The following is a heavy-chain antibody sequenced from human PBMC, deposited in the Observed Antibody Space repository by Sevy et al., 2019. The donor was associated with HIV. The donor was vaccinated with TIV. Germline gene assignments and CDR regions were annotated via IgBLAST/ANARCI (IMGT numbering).Heavy chain of an antibody. J-gene: IGHJ4*02. V-gene: IGHV3-30*03. CDR1: GFSFISYG. Sequence: GGSLRLSCAASGFSFISYGMHWVRQAPGKGLEWVAVVSYDGSNKKYADSVKGRFTISRDNAESALYLQMHGLRAEDAATYFCARRYFDLWGQGTVVTVSS. CDR3: ARRYFDL. CDR2: VSYDGSNK.